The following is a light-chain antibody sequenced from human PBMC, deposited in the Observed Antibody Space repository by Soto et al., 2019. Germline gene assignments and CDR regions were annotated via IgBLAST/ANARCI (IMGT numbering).Light chain of an antibody. CDR2: DAS. Sequence: DIQMTQSPSTLSASVGDRVTITCRASQSLSGWLAWYQQKPGKAPKLLIYDASSLESGVPSRFSGSGSGTEFTLTISSLQPDDFATYYCQQYNSYWTFGQGTKVEIK. V-gene: IGKV1-5*01. CDR3: QQYNSYWT. J-gene: IGKJ1*01. CDR1: QSLSGW.